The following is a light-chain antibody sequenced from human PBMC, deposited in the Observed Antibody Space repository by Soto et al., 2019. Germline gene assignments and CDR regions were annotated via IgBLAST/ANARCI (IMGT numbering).Light chain of an antibody. Sequence: DCVMTQTPLYLSVAPGQPASISCKSSQSLLHITGETFLFWYLQKPGQSPQLLIYEVSTRVSGVPDRFSGSGSGTDFTLEISRVETDDVGIYYCMQSTQLPPTFGQGTRLEIK. CDR3: MQSTQLPPT. J-gene: IGKJ5*01. CDR2: EVS. V-gene: IGKV2D-29*02. CDR1: QSLLHITGETF.